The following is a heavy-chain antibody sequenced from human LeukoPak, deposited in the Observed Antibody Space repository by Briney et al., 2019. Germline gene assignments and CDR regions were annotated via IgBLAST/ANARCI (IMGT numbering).Heavy chain of an antibody. CDR3: AAYPILRGELY. J-gene: IGHJ4*02. CDR1: GFTFTSSA. Sequence: SVKVSCKASGFTFTSSAVQWVRQARGQRLEWIGWIVASSGNTNYAQKFQERVTITSDMSTSTAYMELSSLRSEDTAVYYCAAYPILRGELYWGQGTLVTVSS. D-gene: IGHD3-10*01. CDR2: IVASSGNT. V-gene: IGHV1-58*01.